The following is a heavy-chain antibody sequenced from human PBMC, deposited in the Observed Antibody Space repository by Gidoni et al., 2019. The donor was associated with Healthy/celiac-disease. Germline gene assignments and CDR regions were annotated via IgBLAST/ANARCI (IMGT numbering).Heavy chain of an antibody. V-gene: IGHV3-30*18. J-gene: IGHJ5*02. D-gene: IGHD3-16*02. Sequence: QVQLVESGGGVVQPGRSLRLSCAASGFTFSSYGMHWVRQAPGKGLEWVAVISYDGSNKYYADSVKCRFTISRDNSKNTLYLQMNSLRAEDTAVYYCAKDSNRALHLGELSWIFDPWGQGTLVTVSS. CDR2: ISYDGSNK. CDR1: GFTFSSYG. CDR3: AKDSNRALHLGELSWIFDP.